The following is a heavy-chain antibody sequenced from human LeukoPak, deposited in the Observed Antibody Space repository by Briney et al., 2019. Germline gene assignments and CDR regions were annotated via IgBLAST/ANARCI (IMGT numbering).Heavy chain of an antibody. J-gene: IGHJ4*02. D-gene: IGHD5-12*01. Sequence: SVKASCKASGGTFSSYAISWVRQAPGQGLEWMGGIIPIFGTANYAQKFQGRVTITADESTSTAYMELSSLRSEDTAVYYCARAKADIVATLGGFDYWGQGTLVTVSS. CDR1: GGTFSSYA. CDR2: IIPIFGTA. CDR3: ARAKADIVATLGGFDY. V-gene: IGHV1-69*13.